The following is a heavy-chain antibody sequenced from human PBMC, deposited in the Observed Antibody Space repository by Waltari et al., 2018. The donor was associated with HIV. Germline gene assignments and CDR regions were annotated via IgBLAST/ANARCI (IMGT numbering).Heavy chain of an antibody. CDR3: ARDEGRGYASRYFDY. V-gene: IGHV1-69*12. CDR1: EGTLSYYA. J-gene: IGHJ4*02. D-gene: IGHD5-12*01. CDR2: IIPRFGAA. Sequence: QVQLVQSGAEVKKPGSSVKVSCTASEGTLSYYAISWVRPAPGQGLEWMGGIIPRFGAANSPQKFQGRVTITADESTSTAYMELSSLRSEDTAVYYCARDEGRGYASRYFDYWGQGTLVTVSS.